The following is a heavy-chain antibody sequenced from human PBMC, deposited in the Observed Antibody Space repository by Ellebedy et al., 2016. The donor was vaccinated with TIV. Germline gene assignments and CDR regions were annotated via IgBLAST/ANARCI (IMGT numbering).Heavy chain of an antibody. J-gene: IGHJ4*02. D-gene: IGHD4-17*01. CDR3: ARDFDNGDYYYFDY. V-gene: IGHV1-2*02. CDR2: LNLNSVGT. CDR1: GYTFTGYY. Sequence: AASVKVSCKASGYTFTGYYMHWVRQAPGQGLEWMGWLNLNSVGTNYAQKFQGRVTMTRDTSISTAYMELSRLRSDDTAVYYCARDFDNGDYYYFDYWGQGTLVTVSS.